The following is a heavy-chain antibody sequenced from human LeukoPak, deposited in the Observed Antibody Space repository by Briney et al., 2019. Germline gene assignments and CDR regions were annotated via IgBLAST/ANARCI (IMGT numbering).Heavy chain of an antibody. Sequence: GGSLRLSCAASGFTFSSYGMHWVRQAPGKGLGWVAVISYDGSNKYYADSVKGRFTISRDNSKNTLYLQMNSLRAEDTAVYYCAKDSSPGGMDVWGQGTTVTVSS. CDR1: GFTFSSYG. CDR3: AKDSSPGGMDV. J-gene: IGHJ6*02. V-gene: IGHV3-30*18. CDR2: ISYDGSNK.